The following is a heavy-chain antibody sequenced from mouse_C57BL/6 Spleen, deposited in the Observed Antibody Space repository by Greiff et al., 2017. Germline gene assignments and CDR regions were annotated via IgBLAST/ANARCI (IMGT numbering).Heavy chain of an antibody. CDR3: ARKGVGYGKDCAMDY. J-gene: IGHJ4*01. CDR1: GFSFTSYA. Sequence: QVQLKESGPGLVAPSQSLSITCTASGFSFTSYAISWVRQPPGKGLEWLGVIWTGGGTNYNSARKSRLSISKDNAKSQVFLKMNSLQTDDTARYYCARKGVGYGKDCAMDYWGQGTSVTVSS. D-gene: IGHD1-1*01. V-gene: IGHV2-9-1*01. CDR2: IWTGGGT.